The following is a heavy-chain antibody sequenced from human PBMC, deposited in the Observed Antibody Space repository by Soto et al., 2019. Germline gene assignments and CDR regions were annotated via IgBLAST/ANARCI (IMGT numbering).Heavy chain of an antibody. CDR2: VSASGTTI. V-gene: IGHV3-11*01. J-gene: IGHJ3*02. D-gene: IGHD2-21*01. Sequence: QVQLVESGGGLVKPGGSLRLSCAASGFTFSDYYMSWIRQAPGKGLDWLSYVSASGTTIYYADSVKGRFTISRDNAKNEQYMKMNCLRAEDTAVEYCARYHYACDIWGQVTMVTVSS. CDR3: ARYHYACDI. CDR1: GFTFSDYY.